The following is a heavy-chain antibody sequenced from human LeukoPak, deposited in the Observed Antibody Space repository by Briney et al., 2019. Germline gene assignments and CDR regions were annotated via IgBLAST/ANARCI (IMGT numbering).Heavy chain of an antibody. V-gene: IGHV1-46*01. CDR2: INPSGGST. D-gene: IGHD6-19*01. J-gene: IGHJ3*02. Sequence: ASVKVSCKASGYTFTSYYMHWVRQAPGQGLEWMGIINPSGGSTSYAQKFQGRVTMTRDTSTSTVYMELSSLRSEDTAVYYCARVGRYAIAVAAPGAFDIWGQGTMVTVSS. CDR3: ARVGRYAIAVAAPGAFDI. CDR1: GYTFTSYY.